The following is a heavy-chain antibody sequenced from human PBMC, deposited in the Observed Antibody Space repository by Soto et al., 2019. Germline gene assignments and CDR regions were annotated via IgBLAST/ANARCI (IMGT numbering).Heavy chain of an antibody. V-gene: IGHV3-30-3*01. Sequence: QVQLVESGGGVVQPGRSLRLSCAASGFTFSSYAMHWVRQAPGKGLEWVAVISYDGSNKYYADSVKGRFTISRDNSKNTLYLQMNNLRAEDTAVYYCARDRGCSGGSCYSGWFDPWGQGTLVTVSS. J-gene: IGHJ5*02. D-gene: IGHD2-15*01. CDR1: GFTFSSYA. CDR2: ISYDGSNK. CDR3: ARDRGCSGGSCYSGWFDP.